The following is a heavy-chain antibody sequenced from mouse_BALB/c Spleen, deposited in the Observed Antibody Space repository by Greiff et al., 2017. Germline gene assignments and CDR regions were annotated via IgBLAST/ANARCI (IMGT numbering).Heavy chain of an antibody. CDR3: ARGGKYYDYVFAY. CDR2: ISYDGSN. Sequence: EVKLQESGPDLVKPSQSLSLTCSVTGYSITSGYYWNWIRQFPGNKLEWMGYISYDGSNNYNPSLKNRISITRDTSKNQFFLKLNSVTTEDTATYYCARGGKYYDYVFAYWGQGTLVTVSA. V-gene: IGHV3-6*02. CDR1: GYSITSGYY. J-gene: IGHJ3*01. D-gene: IGHD2-4*01.